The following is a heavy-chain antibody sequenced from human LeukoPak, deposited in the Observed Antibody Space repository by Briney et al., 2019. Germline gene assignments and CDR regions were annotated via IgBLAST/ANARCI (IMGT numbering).Heavy chain of an antibody. D-gene: IGHD2-15*01. CDR3: ARYIHCSGGSCYLRKYFDY. CDR1: GGTFSSYA. J-gene: IGHJ4*02. V-gene: IGHV1-2*02. Sequence: ASVTVSCTASGGTFSSYAISWVRQAPGQGLEWMGWINPNSGGTNYAPKFQGRVTITRDTSISTAYMELRSLGSDDTAVYYCARYIHCSGGSCYLRKYFDYWGQGTLVTVSS. CDR2: INPNSGGT.